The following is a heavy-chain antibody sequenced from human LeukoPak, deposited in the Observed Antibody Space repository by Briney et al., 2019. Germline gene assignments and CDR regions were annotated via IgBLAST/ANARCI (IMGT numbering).Heavy chain of an antibody. CDR3: ARDLAGYYDSSGLDY. Sequence: GASAKVSCKASGYTFTDYYMHWVRQAPGQGLEWMGWINPNSGGTNYAQKFQGRVTMTRDTSISTAYMELSRLRSDDTAVYYCARDLAGYYDSSGLDYWGQGTLVTVSS. J-gene: IGHJ4*02. CDR1: GYTFTDYY. D-gene: IGHD3-22*01. CDR2: INPNSGGT. V-gene: IGHV1-2*02.